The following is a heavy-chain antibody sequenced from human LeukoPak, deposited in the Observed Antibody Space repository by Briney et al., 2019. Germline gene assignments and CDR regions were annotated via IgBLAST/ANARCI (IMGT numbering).Heavy chain of an antibody. V-gene: IGHV4-39*01. CDR2: IYYSGST. D-gene: IGHD4-17*01. CDR3: ARVSQDGADY. Sequence: SETLSLTCTVSGGSISSSSYYWGWIRQPPGKGLEWIGSIYYSGSTYYNPSLKSRVTISVDTSKDQFSLKLSSVTAADTAVYYCARVSQDGADYWGQGTLVTVSS. CDR1: GGSISSSSYY. J-gene: IGHJ4*02.